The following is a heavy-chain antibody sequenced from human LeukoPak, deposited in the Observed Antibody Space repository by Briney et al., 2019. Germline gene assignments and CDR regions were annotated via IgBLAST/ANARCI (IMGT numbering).Heavy chain of an antibody. V-gene: IGHV1-18*01. CDR2: IITYNGNT. CDR1: GYTFTSYG. CDR3: AKTTVTSEEYFYYYLDV. Sequence: ASVKVSCKTSGYTFTSYGLSWVRQAPGQGLEWMGCIITYNGNTYYSQKLQGRVTMTTDTSTSTAYMELRSLRSDDTAVYYCAKTTVTSEEYFYYYLDVWGKGTTVPVPS. D-gene: IGHD4-17*01. J-gene: IGHJ6*03.